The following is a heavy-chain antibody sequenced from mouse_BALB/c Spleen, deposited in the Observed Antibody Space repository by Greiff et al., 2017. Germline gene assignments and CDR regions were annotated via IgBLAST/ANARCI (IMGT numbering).Heavy chain of an antibody. V-gene: IGHV1S29*02. CDR1: GYTFTDYN. J-gene: IGHJ1*01. D-gene: IGHD1-1*01. CDR2: IYPYNGGT. Sequence: VQLQQSGPELVKPGASVKISCKASGYTFTDYNMHWVKQSHGKSLEWIGYIYPYNGGTGYNQKFKSKATLTVDNSSSTAYMELRSLTSEDSAVYYCANHYGSSYYWYFDVWGAGTTVTVSS. CDR3: ANHYGSSYYWYFDV.